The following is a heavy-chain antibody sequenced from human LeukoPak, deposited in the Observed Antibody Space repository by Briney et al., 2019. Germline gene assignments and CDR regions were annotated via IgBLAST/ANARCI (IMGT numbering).Heavy chain of an antibody. J-gene: IGHJ4*02. V-gene: IGHV3-23*01. Sequence: GGSLRLSCAASGFIFSTYAMSWVRQAPGKGLEWVSGIIGGGGSTYYADSVKCRFTVSRDNSKNTLYLQMDSLRAEDTAIYFCAKHPETPTWAAFDYWGLGTLVAVSS. CDR3: AKHPETPTWAAFDY. CDR1: GFIFSTYA. D-gene: IGHD3-16*01. CDR2: IIGGGGST.